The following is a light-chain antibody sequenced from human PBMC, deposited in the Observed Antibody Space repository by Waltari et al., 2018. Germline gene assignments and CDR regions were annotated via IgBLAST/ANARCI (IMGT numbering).Light chain of an antibody. CDR2: RNH. J-gene: IGLJ1*01. CDR1: RATLRRYY. V-gene: IGLV1-47*01. CDR3: ASWDESHYV. Sequence: QSVLTQPPSVSATPGQRVTIPCSGSRATLRRYYLYWCQQLPGTAPKLLIDRNHERPSRVPDRFAASKYGTTASLVINELRSEDEGIYYCASWDESHYVFGPGTTVTVL.